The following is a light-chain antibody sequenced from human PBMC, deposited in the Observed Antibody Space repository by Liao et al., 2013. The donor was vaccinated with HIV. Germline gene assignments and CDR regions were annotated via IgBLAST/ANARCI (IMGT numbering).Light chain of an antibody. CDR2: EDT. CDR3: LAWDSNSWV. V-gene: IGLV3-1*01. Sequence: SYELTQPPSVSVSPGQTARVTCSGDKLGDKYVSWYEQRPGQSPVLVIYEDTKRPSGIPERFSGSNSGNTATLTISGTQAMDEADYYCLAWDSNSWVF. CDR1: KLGDKY. J-gene: IGLJ3*02.